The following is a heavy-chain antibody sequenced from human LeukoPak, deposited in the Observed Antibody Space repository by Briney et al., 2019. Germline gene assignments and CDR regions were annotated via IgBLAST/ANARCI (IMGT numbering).Heavy chain of an antibody. CDR1: GFTFSSYA. V-gene: IGHV3-23*01. CDR3: AKAVTTVTYYYYYMDV. CDR2: ISGSGGST. D-gene: IGHD4-11*01. Sequence: PGGSLRLSCAASGFTFSSYAMRWVRQAPGKGLEWVSAISGSGGSTYYADSVKGRFTISRDNSKNTLYLQMNSLRAEDTAVYYCAKAVTTVTYYYYYMDVWGKGTTVTVSS. J-gene: IGHJ6*03.